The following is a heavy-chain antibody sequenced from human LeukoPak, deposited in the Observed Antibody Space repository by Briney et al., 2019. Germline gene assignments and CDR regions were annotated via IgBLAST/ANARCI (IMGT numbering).Heavy chain of an antibody. J-gene: IGHJ4*02. D-gene: IGHD1-26*01. Sequence: RPPSPTLVNPTQTLTLTCTFSGFSLSTSGMCVSWIRQPPGKALEWLALIDWDDDKYYSTSLKTRLTISKDTSKSQVVLTMTNMDPVDTATYDCARVGRYYFDYWGQGTLVTVSS. V-gene: IGHV2-70*01. CDR3: ARVGRYYFDY. CDR2: IDWDDDK. CDR1: GFSLSTSGMC.